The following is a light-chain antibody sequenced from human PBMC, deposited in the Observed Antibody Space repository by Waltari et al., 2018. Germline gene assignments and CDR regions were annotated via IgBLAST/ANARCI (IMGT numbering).Light chain of an antibody. V-gene: IGKV1-39*01. CDR2: AAS. CDR3: QQSYSTGWT. Sequence: DIQMTQSPSSLSASVGDRVTITCRASQSISSYLNWYQHKPGKAPKLLIYAASSLQSGVPSRFSGSGSGTDFTLTISSLQPEDFATYYCQQSYSTGWTFGQGTKLEIK. J-gene: IGKJ2*02. CDR1: QSISSY.